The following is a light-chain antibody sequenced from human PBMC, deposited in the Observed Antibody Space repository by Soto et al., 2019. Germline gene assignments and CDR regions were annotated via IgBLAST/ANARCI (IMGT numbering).Light chain of an antibody. J-gene: IGLJ2*01. CDR2: LNSDGSH. V-gene: IGLV4-69*01. CDR3: QTWGTGIRV. CDR1: SGHSSYA. Sequence: QSVLTQSPSASASLGASVKLTCTLSSGHSSYAIAWHQQQPEKAPRYLMNLNSDGSHTKGDGIPDRFSGSSSGAERYLTISSLQSEDEADYYCQTWGTGIRVFGGGTKLTVL.